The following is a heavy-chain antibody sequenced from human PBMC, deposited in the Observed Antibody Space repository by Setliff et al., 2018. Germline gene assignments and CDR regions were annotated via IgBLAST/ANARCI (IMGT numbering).Heavy chain of an antibody. CDR1: GGSISSHY. J-gene: IGHJ5*02. Sequence: ETLSLTCTVSGGSISSHYWSWIRQPPGKGLEWIGYIHYSGSINYNPSLKSRVTISVDTSKNQFSLKMTSMTAADTAVYYCARASWYYDFWSGSEGSGWFDPWGQGTRVTVSS. V-gene: IGHV4-59*11. CDR3: ARASWYYDFWSGSEGSGWFDP. D-gene: IGHD3-3*01. CDR2: IHYSGSI.